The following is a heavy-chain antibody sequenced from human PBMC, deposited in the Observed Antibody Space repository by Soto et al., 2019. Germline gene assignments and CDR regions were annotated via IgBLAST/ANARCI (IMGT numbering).Heavy chain of an antibody. Sequence: GASLKVSCKASGYPFTGSYLHWVRPAPGAGLARIGGINPNSGGTNYAQKFQGRVTMTRDTSITTAYMELSRLRSDDTAVYYCARVPLTYYDFWSGPLARGYRMDVWAQGTTV. CDR3: ARVPLTYYDFWSGPLARGYRMDV. CDR1: GYPFTGSY. V-gene: IGHV1-2*02. D-gene: IGHD3-3*01. CDR2: INPNSGGT. J-gene: IGHJ6*02.